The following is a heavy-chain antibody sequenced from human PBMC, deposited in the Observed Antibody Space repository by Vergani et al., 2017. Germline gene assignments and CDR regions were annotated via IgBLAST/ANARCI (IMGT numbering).Heavy chain of an antibody. CDR3: AKESTGGYYYYYMDV. CDR1: GFTFSSYG. Sequence: QVQLVESGGGVVQPGRSLRLSCAASGFTFSSYGMHWVRQAPGKGLEWVAVISYDGSNKYYADSVKGRFTISRDNSKNTLYLQMNSLRAEDTAVYYCAKESTGGYYYYYMDVWGKGTTVTVSS. D-gene: IGHD1-14*01. V-gene: IGHV3-30*18. CDR2: ISYDGSNK. J-gene: IGHJ6*03.